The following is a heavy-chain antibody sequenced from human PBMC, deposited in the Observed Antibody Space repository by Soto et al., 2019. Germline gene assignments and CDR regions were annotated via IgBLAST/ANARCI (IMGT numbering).Heavy chain of an antibody. Sequence: QVQLQQWGAGLLRPSETLSLTCAVYGGSVSGYFWNWIRQAPGKGREWIGGINHGGNTNYNPSLTTRVAISLHTSKNQCALRLNSVTAADTAVYYCARQGWDSSYYGDDFWGQGTLVSVSS. V-gene: IGHV4-34*01. CDR2: INHGGNT. CDR1: GGSVSGYF. CDR3: ARQGWDSSYYGDDF. D-gene: IGHD3-22*01. J-gene: IGHJ4*02.